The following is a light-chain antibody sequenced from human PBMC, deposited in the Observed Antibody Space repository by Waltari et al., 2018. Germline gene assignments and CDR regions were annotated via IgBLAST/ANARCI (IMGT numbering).Light chain of an antibody. CDR3: QQVKSFPLT. J-gene: IGKJ4*01. V-gene: IGKV1-9*01. Sequence: DIQLTQSPSFLSASVGDRVTITCRASQDISTSLTWYQQKPGKAPDLLIYGASNLHSGVPSRFSGSGSGTEFTLTISSLQPEDFATYSCQQVKSFPLTFGGGTKVEVK. CDR2: GAS. CDR1: QDISTS.